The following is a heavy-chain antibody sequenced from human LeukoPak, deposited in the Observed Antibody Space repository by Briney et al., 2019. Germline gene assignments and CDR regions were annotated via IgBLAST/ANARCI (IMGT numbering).Heavy chain of an antibody. CDR2: ISGSGGST. CDR1: GFTFSSYA. V-gene: IGHV3-23*01. CDR3: ARGSEWIQLPDY. D-gene: IGHD5-18*01. J-gene: IGHJ4*02. Sequence: GGSLRLSCAASGFTFSSYAMSWVRQAPGKGLEWVSAISGSGGSTYYADSVKGRFTISRDNSKNTLYLQMNSLRAEDTAVYYCARGSEWIQLPDYWGQGTLVTVSS.